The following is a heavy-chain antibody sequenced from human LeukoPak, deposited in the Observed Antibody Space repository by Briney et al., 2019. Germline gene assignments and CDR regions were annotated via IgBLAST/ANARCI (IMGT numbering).Heavy chain of an antibody. D-gene: IGHD1-26*01. J-gene: IGHJ4*02. CDR3: ARTQSQSGSYRYYFAY. CDR2: IYYIRNT. CDR1: GGSVGSGGYY. V-gene: IGHV4-61*08. Sequence: PSETLSLTCTVSGGSVGSGGYYWSWIRQPPGGGLEWIGDIYYIRNTNYNPSLKGRVTMSLDPSKNQFSLKLNSVTAADTAVYYCARTQSQSGSYRYYFAYWGQGTLVTVSS.